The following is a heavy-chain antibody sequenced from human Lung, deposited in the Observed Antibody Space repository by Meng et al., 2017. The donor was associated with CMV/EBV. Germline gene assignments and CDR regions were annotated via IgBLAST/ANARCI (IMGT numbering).Heavy chain of an antibody. J-gene: IGHJ6*02. Sequence: GGSLRLXCAASGFTFDNYEMNWVRRAPGKGLEWISYINKNGFNIEYADSVKGRFTISRDNAKNSLFLQLDSLRADDTAVYYCARNTLSYYGMDLWGQGTTVTVSS. CDR1: GFTFDNYE. D-gene: IGHD1/OR15-1a*01. CDR2: INKNGFNI. CDR3: ARNTLSYYGMDL. V-gene: IGHV3-48*03.